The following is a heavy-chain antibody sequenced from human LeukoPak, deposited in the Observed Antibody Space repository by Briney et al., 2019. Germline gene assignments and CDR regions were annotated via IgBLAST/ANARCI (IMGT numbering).Heavy chain of an antibody. CDR1: GFTFSSYG. V-gene: IGHV3-23*01. CDR3: AKDSRAGVNYYYYMDV. Sequence: GGSLRLSCAASGFTFSSYGMSWVRQAPGKGLEWVSAISGSGGSTYYADSVKGRFTISRDNSKNTLYLQMNSLRAEDTAVYYCAKDSRAGVNYYYYMDVWGKGTTVTISS. CDR2: ISGSGGST. J-gene: IGHJ6*03. D-gene: IGHD3-10*01.